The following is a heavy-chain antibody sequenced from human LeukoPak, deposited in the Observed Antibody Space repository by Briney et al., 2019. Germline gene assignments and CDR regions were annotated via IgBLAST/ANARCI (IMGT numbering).Heavy chain of an antibody. Sequence: GESLKISCAASGFTFSSYWMHWVRQAPGKGLVWVSRINSDGSYTNYADSVKGRFTISRVNAKNTVYLQMNSLRADDTAVYYCARDRGYSGYGTYYYYMDVWGKGTTVTVSS. CDR2: INSDGSYT. CDR3: ARDRGYSGYGTYYYYMDV. CDR1: GFTFSSYW. D-gene: IGHD5-12*01. V-gene: IGHV3-74*01. J-gene: IGHJ6*03.